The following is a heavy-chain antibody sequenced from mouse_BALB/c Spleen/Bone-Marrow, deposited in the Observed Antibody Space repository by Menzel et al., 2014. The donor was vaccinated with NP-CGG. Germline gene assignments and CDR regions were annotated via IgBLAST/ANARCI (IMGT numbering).Heavy chain of an antibody. Sequence: EVQLVESGGGLVQPGGSLKLSCAASGFDFSRYWMSWVRQAPGKGLEWIGEINPDSSTIDYTPSLKDKFIISRDNAKNTLYLQMSKVRSEDTALYYCARPGGYYVGYFDYWGQGTTLTVSS. CDR2: INPDSSTI. V-gene: IGHV4-1*02. J-gene: IGHJ2*01. CDR1: GFDFSRYW. CDR3: ARPGGYYVGYFDY. D-gene: IGHD2-3*01.